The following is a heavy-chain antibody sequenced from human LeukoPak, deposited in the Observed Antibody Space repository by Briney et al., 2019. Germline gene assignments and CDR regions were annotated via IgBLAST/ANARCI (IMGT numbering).Heavy chain of an antibody. J-gene: IGHJ6*03. CDR3: ARGCSSSWYFVVAYYYYYMDV. CDR2: ISYDGSNK. CDR1: GFTFSSYA. V-gene: IGHV3-30*04. Sequence: GGSLRLSCAASGFTFSSYAMHWVRQAPGKGLEWVAVISYDGSNKYYADSVKGRFTISRDNSKNTLYLQMNSLRAEDTAMYYCARGCSSSWYFVVAYYYYYMDVWGKGTTVTVSS. D-gene: IGHD6-13*01.